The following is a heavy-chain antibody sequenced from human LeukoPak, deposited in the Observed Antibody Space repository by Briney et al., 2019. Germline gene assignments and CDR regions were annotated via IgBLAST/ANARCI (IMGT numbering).Heavy chain of an antibody. CDR1: GFSFSSFW. D-gene: IGHD3-10*01. Sequence: GGSLSLSCAASGFSFSSFWMTWVRQAPGKGLEWVASIKQHASEKHYVDSVKGRFTISRDDARNSVSLHMSSLRDDDTALYYCTRGGSSYYAGWSDPWGQGSLVTVSS. J-gene: IGHJ5*02. CDR3: TRGGSSYYAGWSDP. V-gene: IGHV3-7*03. CDR2: IKQHASEK.